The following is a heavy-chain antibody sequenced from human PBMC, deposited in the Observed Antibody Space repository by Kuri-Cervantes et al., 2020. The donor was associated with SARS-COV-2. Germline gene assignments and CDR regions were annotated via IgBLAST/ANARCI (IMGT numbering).Heavy chain of an antibody. D-gene: IGHD3-22*01. J-gene: IGHJ4*02. CDR2: IYYSGST. CDR1: GCSISSSGYY. V-gene: IGHV4-39*01. Sequence: SEILSLTCTVSGCSISSSGYYWGWIRQPPGKGLEWIGSIYYSGSTYYNPSLKSRVTISVDTSKNQFSLKLSSVTAADTAVYYCARGSDYYDSSGYYYVSYYFDYWGQGTLVTVSS. CDR3: ARGSDYYDSSGYYYVSYYFDY.